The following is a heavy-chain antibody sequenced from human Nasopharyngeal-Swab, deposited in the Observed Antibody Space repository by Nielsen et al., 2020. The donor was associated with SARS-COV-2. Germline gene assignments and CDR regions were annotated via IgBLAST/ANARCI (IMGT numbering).Heavy chain of an antibody. D-gene: IGHD1-26*01. V-gene: IGHV1-46*01. CDR3: AREIVGASYYYYGMDV. Sequence: WVRQAPGQGLEWMGIINPSGGSTSYAQKFRGRVTMTRDTSTSTVYMELSSLRSEDTAVYYCAREIVGASYYYYGMDVWGQGTTVTVS. J-gene: IGHJ6*02. CDR2: INPSGGST.